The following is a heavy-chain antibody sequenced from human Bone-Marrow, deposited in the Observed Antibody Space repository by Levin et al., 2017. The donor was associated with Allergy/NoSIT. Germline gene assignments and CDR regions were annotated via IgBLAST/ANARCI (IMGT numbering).Heavy chain of an antibody. CDR3: TRDVPSAH. CDR1: GFTFRTFE. V-gene: IGHV3-48*03. D-gene: IGHD2-21*02. Sequence: GESLKISCAASGFTFRTFEMNWVRQAPGKGLEWVSFVSNDGGEQYYADSVKGRFTISRDNAKNSLYLEMNSLRVEDTAIYYCTRDVPSAHWGQGTLVTVSS. J-gene: IGHJ4*02. CDR2: VSNDGGEQ.